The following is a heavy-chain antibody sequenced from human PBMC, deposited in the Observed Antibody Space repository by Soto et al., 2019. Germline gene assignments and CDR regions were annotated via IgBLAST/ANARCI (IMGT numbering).Heavy chain of an antibody. J-gene: IGHJ4*02. CDR2: IRAKGYGGAT. Sequence: EVQLVESGGALVKPGRSLRLSCTTSGFTFGDYAMGWFRQAPGKGLEWVSFIRAKGYGGATAYAASVRGRFSISRDDSRIIAYLQMDSLITEDTGVYYCSKDLISRVAAFASWGQGTPVTVSS. CDR1: GFTFGDYA. V-gene: IGHV3-49*05. D-gene: IGHD6-19*01. CDR3: SKDLISRVAAFAS.